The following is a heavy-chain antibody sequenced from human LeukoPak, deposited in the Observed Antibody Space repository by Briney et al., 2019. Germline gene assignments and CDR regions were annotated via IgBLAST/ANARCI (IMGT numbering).Heavy chain of an antibody. Sequence: GGSLRLSCAASGFTFSSYAMHWVRQAPGKGLEWVAVISYDGSNKYYADSVKGRFTISRDNSKNTLYLQMNSLRAEDTAVYYCASSSGPWYFDYWGQGTLVTVSS. CDR2: ISYDGSNK. D-gene: IGHD6-19*01. CDR1: GFTFSSYA. CDR3: ASSSGPWYFDY. V-gene: IGHV3-30-3*01. J-gene: IGHJ4*02.